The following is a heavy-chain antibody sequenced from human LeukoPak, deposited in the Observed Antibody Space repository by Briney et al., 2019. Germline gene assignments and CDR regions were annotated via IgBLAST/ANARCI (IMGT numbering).Heavy chain of an antibody. Sequence: PSETLSLTCAVYGGSFSGYYWSWIRQPPGKGLEWIGEINHSGSTNYNPSLKSRVTISVDTSKNQFSLKLSSVTAADTAVYYCARDSSGSYYGGYFDYWGQGTLVTVSS. CDR3: ARDSSGSYYGGYFDY. CDR2: INHSGST. CDR1: GGSFSGYY. J-gene: IGHJ4*02. V-gene: IGHV4-34*01. D-gene: IGHD1-26*01.